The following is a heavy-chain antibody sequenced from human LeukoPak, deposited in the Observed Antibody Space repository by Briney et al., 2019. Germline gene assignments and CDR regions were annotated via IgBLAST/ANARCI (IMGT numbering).Heavy chain of an antibody. Sequence: PSVTLSLTCAVYGGSLSGYYWSWIRQPPGKGLEWIGEINHSGSTNYNPSLKSRVTISVDTSKNQFSLKLSSVTAADTAVYYCASSTGDYWGQGTLVTVSS. D-gene: IGHD3-10*01. CDR3: ASSTGDY. CDR2: INHSGST. CDR1: GGSLSGYY. V-gene: IGHV4-34*01. J-gene: IGHJ4*02.